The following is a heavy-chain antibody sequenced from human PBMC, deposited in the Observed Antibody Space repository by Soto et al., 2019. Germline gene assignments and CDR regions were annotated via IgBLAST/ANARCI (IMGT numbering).Heavy chain of an antibody. J-gene: IGHJ4*02. CDR2: IDAGNGNT. V-gene: IGHV1-3*01. CDR1: GYTFTIYT. D-gene: IGHD6-13*01. Sequence: ASLKVSCKASGYTFTIYTIHWVRQAPGQRPEWMGWIDAGNGNTKYSQKFQGRVTITRDTSASIIYMELSSLRSEDGAVYYCARRQSSSWYGLWGQGTLVTVSS. CDR3: ARRQSSSWYGL.